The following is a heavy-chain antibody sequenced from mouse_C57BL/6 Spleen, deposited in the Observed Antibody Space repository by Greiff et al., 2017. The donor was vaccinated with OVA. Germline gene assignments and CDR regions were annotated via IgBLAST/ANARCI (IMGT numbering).Heavy chain of an antibody. CDR3: ARVIGYYGSSHYFDY. D-gene: IGHD1-1*01. CDR1: GYTFTSYW. Sequence: QVQLQQPGTELVKPGASVKLSCKASGYTFTSYWMHWVKQRPGQGLEWIGNINPSNGGTNYNEQFKSKATLTVDKSSSTAYMQLSSLTSEDSAVYYCARVIGYYGSSHYFDYWGQGTTLTVSS. J-gene: IGHJ2*01. CDR2: INPSNGGT. V-gene: IGHV1-53*01.